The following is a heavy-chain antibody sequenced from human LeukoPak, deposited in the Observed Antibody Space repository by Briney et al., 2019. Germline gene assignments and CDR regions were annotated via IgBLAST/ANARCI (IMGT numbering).Heavy chain of an antibody. J-gene: IGHJ3*02. CDR2: IYSGGST. CDR3: ARGGSYLSAFDT. V-gene: IGHV3-53*01. CDR1: GFTVSSNY. D-gene: IGHD1-26*01. Sequence: GGSLRLSCAASGFTVSSNYMSWVRQAPGKGLEWVSIIYSGGSTFYADSVKGRFTISRDNSKNTLYLQMNSLRAEDTAVYYCARGGSYLSAFDTWGQGTMVTVSS.